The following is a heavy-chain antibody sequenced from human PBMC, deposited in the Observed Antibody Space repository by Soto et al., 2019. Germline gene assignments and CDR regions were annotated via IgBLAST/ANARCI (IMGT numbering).Heavy chain of an antibody. CDR2: IYYSGST. D-gene: IGHD2-2*01. Sequence: QLQLQESGPGLVKPSETLSLTCTVSGGSISSSSYYWGWIRQPPGKGLEWIGSIYYSGSTYYNPSLKSRVTISVDTSKNQFSLKLSSVTAADTAVYYCARPLGYCSSTSCLVAFDIWGQGTMVTVSS. V-gene: IGHV4-39*01. CDR1: GGSISSSSYY. J-gene: IGHJ3*02. CDR3: ARPLGYCSSTSCLVAFDI.